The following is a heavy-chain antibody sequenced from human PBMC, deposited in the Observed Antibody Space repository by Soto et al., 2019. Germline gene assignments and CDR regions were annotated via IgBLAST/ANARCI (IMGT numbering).Heavy chain of an antibody. CDR3: ARDYRIAVAPTSPSSGSGY. Sequence: ASVKVSCKASGYTFTSYGISWVRQAPGQGLEWMGWISAYNGNTNYAQKLQGRVTMTTDTSTSTAYMELRSLRSDDTAVYYCARDYRIAVAPTSPSSGSGYWGQGTLVTVSS. J-gene: IGHJ4*02. V-gene: IGHV1-18*01. CDR1: GYTFTSYG. CDR2: ISAYNGNT. D-gene: IGHD6-19*01.